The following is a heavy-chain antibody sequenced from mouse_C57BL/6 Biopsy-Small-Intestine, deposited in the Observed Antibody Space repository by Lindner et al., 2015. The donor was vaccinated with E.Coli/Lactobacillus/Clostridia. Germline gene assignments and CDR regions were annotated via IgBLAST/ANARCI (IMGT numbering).Heavy chain of an antibody. CDR2: IDPEDGET. J-gene: IGHJ2*01. CDR3: APAFDY. Sequence: VQLQESGTELVKPGASVKLSCTASGFNIKDYYMHWVKQRTEQGLEWIGRIDPEDGETEYAPKFQGKATITADTSSNTAYLQLSTLTSEDTAVYYCAPAFDYWGQGTTLTVSS. CDR1: GFNIKDYY. V-gene: IGHV14-2*01.